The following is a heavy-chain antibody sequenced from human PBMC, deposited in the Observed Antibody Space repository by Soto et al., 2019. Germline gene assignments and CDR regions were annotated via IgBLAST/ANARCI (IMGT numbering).Heavy chain of an antibody. V-gene: IGHV3-30*18. Sequence: GGSLRLSCAASGFTFSSYGMHWVRQAPGKGLEWVAVISYDGSNKYYADSVKGRFTISRDNSKNTLYLQMNSLRAEDTAVYYCAKEGIDYDFWSGYYIHYYYGMDVWGQGTTVPVYS. J-gene: IGHJ6*02. CDR2: ISYDGSNK. CDR3: AKEGIDYDFWSGYYIHYYYGMDV. D-gene: IGHD3-3*01. CDR1: GFTFSSYG.